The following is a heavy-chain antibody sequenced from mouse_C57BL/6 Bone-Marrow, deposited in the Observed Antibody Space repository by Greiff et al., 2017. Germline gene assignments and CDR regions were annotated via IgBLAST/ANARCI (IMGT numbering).Heavy chain of an antibody. V-gene: IGHV5-16*01. J-gene: IGHJ1*03. CDR2: INYDCSST. CDR3: ARGKVGEYWYFDV. D-gene: IGHD2-13*01. CDR1: GFTFSDYY. Sequence: EVQRVESEGGLVQPGSSMKLSCTASGFTFSDYYMSWVRQVPEKGLEWVANINYDCSSTYYLDSLKSRFIISRDNAKNILYLQMSSLKSEDTATYDCARGKVGEYWYFDVWGTGTTVTVSS.